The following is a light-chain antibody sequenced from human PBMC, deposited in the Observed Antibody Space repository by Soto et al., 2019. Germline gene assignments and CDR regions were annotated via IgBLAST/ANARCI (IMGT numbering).Light chain of an antibody. V-gene: IGKV1-39*01. J-gene: IGKJ4*01. Sequence: DIQMTQSPSSLSASIGDRVTITCRASQSISSYLNWYQQTPGKAPKLLIYAASSLQSGVPSRFSGSGSGTDFTLTISNLQPEDFATYYCQQTYRTPLTFGGGTKVEIK. CDR1: QSISSY. CDR3: QQTYRTPLT. CDR2: AAS.